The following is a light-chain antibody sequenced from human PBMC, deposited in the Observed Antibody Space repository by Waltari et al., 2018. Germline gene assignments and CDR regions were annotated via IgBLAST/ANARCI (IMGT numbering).Light chain of an antibody. V-gene: IGKV3-15*01. J-gene: IGKJ1*01. CDR3: QQYNYWPRT. Sequence: EIVMTQSPATLSVSPGERATLSCRASQGISDQLAWYQQKPGQAPRLLIYGASTRATGLPARFSGSGSWTEFTLTISSLQSEDFAVYYCQQYNYWPRTFGQGTKVEIK. CDR2: GAS. CDR1: QGISDQ.